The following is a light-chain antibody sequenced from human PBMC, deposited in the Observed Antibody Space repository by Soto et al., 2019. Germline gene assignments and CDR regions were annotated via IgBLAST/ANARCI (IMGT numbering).Light chain of an antibody. CDR3: QHLSMYPRT. J-gene: IGKJ1*01. V-gene: IGKV1-9*01. Sequence: DIRLTQSPSFLSASVGDRVTITCRASQDINNYLAWYQPKPGRAPKLLIYAASTLHRAVPSRFSGAGSGTEFTLTISSLQPEDFATYYCQHLSMYPRTFGKGTKVEF. CDR2: AAS. CDR1: QDINNY.